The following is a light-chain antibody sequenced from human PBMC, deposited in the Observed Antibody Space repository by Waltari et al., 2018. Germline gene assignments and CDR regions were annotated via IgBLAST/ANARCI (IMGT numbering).Light chain of an antibody. CDR3: SAYAGSNNLM. V-gene: IGLV2-8*01. CDR1: SSDVGGYNY. J-gene: IGLJ3*02. CDR2: EVS. Sequence: QSALTQPPSASGSPGQSVTISCTGTSSDVGGYNYVSWYQQHPGKAPKLMIYEVSKRPSGVPDRFSVSKSVNTASLAFSGLQAEDEADYYCSAYAGSNNLMFGAGTKLTVL.